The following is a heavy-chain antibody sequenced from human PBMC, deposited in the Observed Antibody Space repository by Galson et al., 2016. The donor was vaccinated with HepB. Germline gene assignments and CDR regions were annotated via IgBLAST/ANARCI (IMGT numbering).Heavy chain of an antibody. V-gene: IGHV4-39*01. CDR3: ATGIVVAGKMYYYYMDV. CDR2: FYYTDDT. Sequence: ETLSLTCTVSGASISATNYYWGWIRQPPGGGLEWIGSFYYTDDTYYNPSLKSRVAMSVDRSKNQFSLRLDSVTAADTGVYYCATGIVVAGKMYYYYMDVWGKGTTVTVSS. J-gene: IGHJ6*03. CDR1: GASISATNYY. D-gene: IGHD6-19*01.